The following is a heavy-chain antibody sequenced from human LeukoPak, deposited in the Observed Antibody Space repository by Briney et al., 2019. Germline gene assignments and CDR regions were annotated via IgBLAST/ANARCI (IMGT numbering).Heavy chain of an antibody. CDR3: ARDWGYSAHPHRFDY. CDR2: IIPIFGTA. J-gene: IGHJ4*02. Sequence: ASVKVSCKASGGTFSSYAISWVRQAPGQGLEWMGGIIPIFGTANYAQKFQGRVTITADESTSTAYMELSSLRSEDTAVYYCARDWGYSAHPHRFDYWGQGTLVTVSS. D-gene: IGHD3-22*01. V-gene: IGHV1-69*13. CDR1: GGTFSSYA.